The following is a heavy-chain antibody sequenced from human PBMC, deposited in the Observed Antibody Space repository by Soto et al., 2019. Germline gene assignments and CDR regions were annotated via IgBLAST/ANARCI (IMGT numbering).Heavy chain of an antibody. CDR3: ATQRGNFYDRSGYTY. CDR2: IYYSGST. D-gene: IGHD3-22*01. CDR1: GGSISSSSYY. Sequence: QLQLQESGPGLVKPSETLSLTCTVSGGSISSSSYYWGWIRQPPGKGLEWIGSIYYSGSTYYNPSLQSRGPISVDTSKNQFSLKLSSVNAAETAVYYCATQRGNFYDRSGYTYWGQGTLVTVSS. J-gene: IGHJ4*02. V-gene: IGHV4-39*01.